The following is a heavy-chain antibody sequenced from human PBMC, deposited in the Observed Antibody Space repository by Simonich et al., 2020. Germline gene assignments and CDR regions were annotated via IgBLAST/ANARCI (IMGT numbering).Heavy chain of an antibody. CDR1: GFTFSSYG. Sequence: QVQLVESGGGVVQPGRSLRLSCAASGFTFSSYGMHWVRQAPGKGLEWVEVIWYDGSNKYYADAVKGRFTISRDNSKNTLYRQMNSLRAEDTAVYYCARDRYCSGGSCYYFDYWGQGTLVTVSS. V-gene: IGHV3-33*01. J-gene: IGHJ4*02. D-gene: IGHD2-15*01. CDR3: ARDRYCSGGSCYYFDY. CDR2: IWYDGSNK.